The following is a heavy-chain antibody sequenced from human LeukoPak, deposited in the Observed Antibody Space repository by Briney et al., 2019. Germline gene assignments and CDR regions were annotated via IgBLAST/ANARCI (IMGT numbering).Heavy chain of an antibody. V-gene: IGHV4-30-4*01. CDR3: ARASQIEYTSSWYGMDV. CDR1: GGSISSGDYY. CDR2: IYYSGST. D-gene: IGHD6-13*01. J-gene: IGHJ6*02. Sequence: SETLSLTCSVSGGSISSGDYYWSWTRQPPGKGLEWIGYIYYSGSTYYNPSLRSRVTTLLDTSKSQFSLKLSSVTAADTAAYYCARASQIEYTSSWYGMDVWGQGTTVTVSS.